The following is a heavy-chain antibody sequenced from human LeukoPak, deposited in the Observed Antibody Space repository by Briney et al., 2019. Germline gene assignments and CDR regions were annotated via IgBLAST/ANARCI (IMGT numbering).Heavy chain of an antibody. Sequence: GASVKVSCKASGYTFTSYYMHWVRQAPGQGLEWMGIINPSGGSTSYAQKFQGRVTMTRDTSTSTVYMELSSLRFEDTAVYYCARALYYDFWSGYYTDPYYGMDVWGRGTTVTVSS. CDR2: INPSGGST. CDR3: ARALYYDFWSGYYTDPYYGMDV. D-gene: IGHD3-3*01. V-gene: IGHV1-46*01. J-gene: IGHJ6*02. CDR1: GYTFTSYY.